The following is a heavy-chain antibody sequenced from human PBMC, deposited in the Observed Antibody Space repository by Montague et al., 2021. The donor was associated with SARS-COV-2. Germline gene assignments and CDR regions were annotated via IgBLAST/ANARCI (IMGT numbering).Heavy chain of an antibody. Sequence: TLSLTCTVSGGSISSGGYYWSWIRQHPGKGLEWIRYIYHTGSTXHNPSLKSRVTISKETSTNHFSLNLSSVTAADSSVYYCARVSGHYDSNGYSYDDFDSGGKGTNVTVSP. D-gene: IGHD3-22*01. V-gene: IGHV4-31*03. J-gene: IGHJ3*02. CDR3: ARVSGHYDSNGYSYDDFDS. CDR1: GGSISSGGYY. CDR2: IYHTGST.